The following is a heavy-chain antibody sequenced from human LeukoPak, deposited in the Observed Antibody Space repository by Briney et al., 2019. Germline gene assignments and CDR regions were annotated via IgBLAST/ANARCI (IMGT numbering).Heavy chain of an antibody. CDR1: GFIFSSYG. D-gene: IGHD6-13*01. CDR2: IRSDGSTK. J-gene: IGHJ4*02. CDR3: AKDEVTSTSQQQLAWYFDY. Sequence: GGSLRLSCAASGFIFSSYGIHWVRQAPGKGLEGVAFIRSDGSTKFYADSVKGRFTTSRDNSKNTLYLQINSLRGEDTAVYYCAKDEVTSTSQQQLAWYFDYWGQGTLVTVSS. V-gene: IGHV3-30*02.